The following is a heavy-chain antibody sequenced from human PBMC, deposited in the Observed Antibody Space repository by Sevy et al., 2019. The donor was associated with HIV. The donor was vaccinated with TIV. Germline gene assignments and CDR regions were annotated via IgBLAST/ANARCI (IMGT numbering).Heavy chain of an antibody. CDR1: GFTFSSYG. CDR3: ARVKRSNDYVWGSYRYWNAFDI. CDR2: IWYDGSNK. V-gene: IGHV3-33*01. D-gene: IGHD3-16*02. Sequence: GGSLRLSCAASGFTFSSYGMHWVRQAPGKGLEWVAVIWYDGSNKYYADSVMGRFTISRDNSKNTLYLQMNSLRAEDTAVYYCARVKRSNDYVWGSYRYWNAFDIWGQGTMVTVSS. J-gene: IGHJ3*02.